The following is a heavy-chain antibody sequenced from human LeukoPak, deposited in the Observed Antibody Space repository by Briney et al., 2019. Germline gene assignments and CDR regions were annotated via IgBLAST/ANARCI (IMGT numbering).Heavy chain of an antibody. Sequence: LETLSLTCAVYGGSFSGYYWSWIRQPPGKGLEWIGETNHSGSTKYTPSLKSRVTISVDTSKNQFSLRLSSVTAADTAVYYCARGDTSGYRYWGQGILVIVPS. J-gene: IGHJ4*02. CDR2: TNHSGST. V-gene: IGHV4-34*01. D-gene: IGHD3-22*01. CDR1: GGSFSGYY. CDR3: ARGDTSGYRY.